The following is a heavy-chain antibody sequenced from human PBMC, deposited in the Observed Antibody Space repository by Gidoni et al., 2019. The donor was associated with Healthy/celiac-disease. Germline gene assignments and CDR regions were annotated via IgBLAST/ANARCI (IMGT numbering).Heavy chain of an antibody. D-gene: IGHD3-22*01. CDR1: GFTFSSYA. Sequence: EVQLLESGGGLVQPGGSLRLSCAASGFTFSSYAMSWVRQAPGKGLAWVSAICGSGGGKYYTDSVKGRFTISRENSKNTLYLKINSLGAEDTSVYYWAKVGYYDSGGPYYFDYWGQGTLVTVSS. J-gene: IGHJ4*02. CDR3: AKVGYYDSGGPYYFDY. CDR2: ICGSGGGK. V-gene: IGHV3-23*01.